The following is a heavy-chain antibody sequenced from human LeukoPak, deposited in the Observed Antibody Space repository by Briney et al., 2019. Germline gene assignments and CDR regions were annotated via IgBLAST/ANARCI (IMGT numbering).Heavy chain of an antibody. V-gene: IGHV3-21*01. Sequence: GGSLRLSCAASGFTFSDYSMNWVRQAPGKGLEWVASISTVSTYTFYAESLKGRISISRDNAKNSLILQMSSLRADDTAVYYCTRDGSGFYYYYYMDVWGKGTAVTVSS. CDR2: ISTVSTYT. J-gene: IGHJ6*03. D-gene: IGHD6-25*01. CDR1: GFTFSDYS. CDR3: TRDGSGFYYYYYMDV.